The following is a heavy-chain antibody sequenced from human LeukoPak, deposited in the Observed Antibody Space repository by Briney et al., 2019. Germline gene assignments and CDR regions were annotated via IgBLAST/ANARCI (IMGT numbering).Heavy chain of an antibody. CDR2: IYYSGST. J-gene: IGHJ4*02. D-gene: IGHD6-13*01. Sequence: SETQSLTCTVSGGSISSSSYYWGWIRQPPGKGLEWIGSIYYSGSTYYNPSLTSRVTVSVDTSKNQFSLKLSSVTAADTAVYYCAREISSWNDYWGQGTLVTVSS. V-gene: IGHV4-39*07. CDR3: AREISSWNDY. CDR1: GGSISSSSYY.